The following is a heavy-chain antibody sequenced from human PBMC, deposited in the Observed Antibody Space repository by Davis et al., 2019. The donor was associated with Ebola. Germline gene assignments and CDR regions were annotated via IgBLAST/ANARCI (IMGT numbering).Heavy chain of an antibody. Sequence: SLKISCAASGFTFYRYEMNWVRQAPGKRLEWVSYISRSATSTFSADSVKGRFTISRDSSMNTVYLQMSSLRAEDTAVYYCARAEDDYGEYPDALDIWGRGTVVTVSS. CDR2: ISRSATST. J-gene: IGHJ3*02. D-gene: IGHD4-17*01. CDR3: ARAEDDYGEYPDALDI. CDR1: GFTFYRYE. V-gene: IGHV3-48*03.